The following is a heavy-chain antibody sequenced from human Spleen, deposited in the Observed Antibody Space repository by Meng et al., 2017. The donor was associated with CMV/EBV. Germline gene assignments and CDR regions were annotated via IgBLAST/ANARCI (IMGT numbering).Heavy chain of an antibody. CDR2: ISSAGDNI. D-gene: IGHD5-12*01. CDR3: ARRLHPAPDPYFDY. CDR1: GFTFSNYW. J-gene: IGHJ4*02. V-gene: IGHV3-74*03. Sequence: GESLKISCAASGFTFSNYWMHWVRQAPGEGLVWVSGISSAGDNIKYADFVKGRFTISRDNDKNSLYLQMNSLRAEDTAVYYCARRLHPAPDPYFDYWGQGTLVTVSS.